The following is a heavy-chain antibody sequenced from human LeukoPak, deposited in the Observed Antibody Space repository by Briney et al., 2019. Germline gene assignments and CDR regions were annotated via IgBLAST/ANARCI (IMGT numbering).Heavy chain of an antibody. Sequence: ASVKVSCKVSGYTLTELSMHWVRQAPGKGLEWMGGFDPEDGETIYAQKFQGRVTMTEDTSTDTAYMELSGLRSEDTAVYYCVGSDIVVVPAAMRGYYFDYWGQGTLVTVSS. CDR3: VGSDIVVVPAAMRGYYFDY. CDR1: GYTLTELS. CDR2: FDPEDGET. V-gene: IGHV1-24*01. D-gene: IGHD2-2*01. J-gene: IGHJ4*02.